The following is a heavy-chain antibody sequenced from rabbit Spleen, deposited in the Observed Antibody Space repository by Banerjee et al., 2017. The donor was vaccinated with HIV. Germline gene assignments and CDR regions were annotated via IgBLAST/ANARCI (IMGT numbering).Heavy chain of an antibody. CDR1: GFSFNSDYY. CDR2: IYPDSSGST. D-gene: IGHD2-1*01. Sequence: QSLEESGGDLVKPGASLTLTCTASGFSFNSDYYICWVRQAPGKGLECGACIYPDSSGSTYYANWAKGRLTISKASSTTVTLQMTSLTVADTATYFCARGSATMTMVITGFYLSLWGPGTLVTVS. CDR3: ARGSATMTMVITGFYLSL. V-gene: IGHV1S40*01. J-gene: IGHJ4*01.